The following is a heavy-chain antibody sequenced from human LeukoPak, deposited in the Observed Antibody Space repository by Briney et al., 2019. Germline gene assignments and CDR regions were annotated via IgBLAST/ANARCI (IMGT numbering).Heavy chain of an antibody. Sequence: SETLSLTCTVSGGSISSYYWSWIRQPPGKGLEWIGYIYYSGSTNYNPSLKSRVTISVDTSKNQFSLKLSSVTAADTAVYYCARGAVARHDYYYGMDVWGQGTKVTVSS. V-gene: IGHV4-59*01. CDR3: ARGAVARHDYYYGMDV. D-gene: IGHD6-19*01. J-gene: IGHJ6*02. CDR2: IYYSGST. CDR1: GGSISSYY.